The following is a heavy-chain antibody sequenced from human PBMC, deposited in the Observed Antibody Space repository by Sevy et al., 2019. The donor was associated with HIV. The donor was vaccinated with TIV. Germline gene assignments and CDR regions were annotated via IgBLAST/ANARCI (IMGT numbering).Heavy chain of an antibody. CDR1: GYTFTNYY. CDR3: ARGDGTGRCFDW. J-gene: IGHJ4*02. V-gene: IGHV1-46*03. D-gene: IGHD6-13*01. Sequence: ASVKVSCKASGYTFTNYYIHWVRQAPGQGLESMGVINPSRGSTYYAQKFQGRVTMTRDTSTSTVYMELSSLRSEDTAVYYCARGDGTGRCFDWWGQRTLVTVSS. CDR2: INPSRGST.